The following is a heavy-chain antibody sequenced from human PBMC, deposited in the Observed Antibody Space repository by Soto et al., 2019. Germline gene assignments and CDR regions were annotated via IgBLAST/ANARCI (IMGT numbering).Heavy chain of an antibody. V-gene: IGHV3-23*01. CDR3: LPMSGRFDY. CDR2: ISGSVGST. CDR1: GFIFSSYD. Sequence: GGSLRLSCAASGFIFSSYDMSWVRQAPGKGLEWVSTISGSVGSTYYADSVKGRFTISRDNSKNTLYLQMNSLRAEDTAVYYCLPMSGRFDYWGQGSLVPVYS. J-gene: IGHJ4*02.